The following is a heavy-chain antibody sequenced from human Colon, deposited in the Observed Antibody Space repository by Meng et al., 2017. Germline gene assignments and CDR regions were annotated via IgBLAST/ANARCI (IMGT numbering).Heavy chain of an antibody. J-gene: IGHJ4*02. CDR2: ISNSGKT. CDR3: ARERMRELGLFDY. D-gene: IGHD7-27*01. V-gene: IGHV4-4*02. Sequence: QLKGSGPGLVQPSGTLSLACVVSGDSIGNSKWWSWLRQSPGKGLEWIGEISNSGKTVYSPSLKSRVTISLDKSSNHFSLTLSPVTAADTAIYFCARERMRELGLFDYWGQGALVTVSS. CDR1: GDSIGNSKW.